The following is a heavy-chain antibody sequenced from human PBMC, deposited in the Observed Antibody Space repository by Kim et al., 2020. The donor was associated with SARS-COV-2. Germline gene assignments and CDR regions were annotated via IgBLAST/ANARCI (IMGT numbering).Heavy chain of an antibody. Sequence: RGSLRLSCAASGFTFSSYAMSWVRQAPGKGLEWVSAISGSGGSTYYADSVKGRFTISRDNSKNTLYLQMNSLRAEDTAVYYCAKDPRGHNWFDPWGQGTLVTGSS. J-gene: IGHJ5*02. D-gene: IGHD3-10*01. CDR1: GFTFSSYA. CDR2: ISGSGGST. CDR3: AKDPRGHNWFDP. V-gene: IGHV3-23*01.